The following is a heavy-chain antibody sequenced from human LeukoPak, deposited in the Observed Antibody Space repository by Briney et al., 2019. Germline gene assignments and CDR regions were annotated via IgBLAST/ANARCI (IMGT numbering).Heavy chain of an antibody. J-gene: IGHJ4*02. Sequence: GGSLRLSCAASGFTFSNAWMSWVRQAPGKGLEWVSLISADGGSTFYADSVRGRFSISRDNSKNSLYLQMNSLRTEDTAMYYCAKESGKFDYWGQGTLVAVSS. CDR3: AKESGKFDY. V-gene: IGHV3-43*02. CDR1: GFTFSNAW. CDR2: ISADGGST.